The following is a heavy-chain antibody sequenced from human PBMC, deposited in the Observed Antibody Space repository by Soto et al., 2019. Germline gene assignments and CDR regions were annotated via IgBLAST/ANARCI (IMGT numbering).Heavy chain of an antibody. CDR2: IYYSGST. CDR1: GGSVSSGSYY. J-gene: IGHJ4*02. V-gene: IGHV4-61*01. D-gene: IGHD1-26*01. CDR3: AREGGSYYTTNY. Sequence: QVQLQESGPGLVKPSETLSLTCTVSGGSVSSGSYYWSWIRQPPGKGLEWIGYIYYSGSTNYNPSLKSRVTISVDTSKNQFSLKLSSVTAADTAVYYWAREGGSYYTTNYWGQGTLVTVSS.